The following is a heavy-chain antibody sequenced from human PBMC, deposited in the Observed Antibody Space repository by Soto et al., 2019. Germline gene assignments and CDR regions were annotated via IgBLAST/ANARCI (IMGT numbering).Heavy chain of an antibody. D-gene: IGHD3-22*01. CDR1: GFPFSDPW. V-gene: IGHV3-15*01. CDR2: IKSKIGGETT. CDR3: IRTFHSDSTGY. Sequence: GGPLRFSCEAYGFPFSDPWMSWVRQVPGKGLEWLGRIKSKIGGETTDYAASVKGRFAISRDDSRDTLYLDMNSLKTEDTAMYYCIRTFHSDSTGYWGQGTQVTVSS. J-gene: IGHJ4*02.